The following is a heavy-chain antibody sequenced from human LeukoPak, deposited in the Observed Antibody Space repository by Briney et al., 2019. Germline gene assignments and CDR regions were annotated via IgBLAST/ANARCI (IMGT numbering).Heavy chain of an antibody. Sequence: SGPTLVKPTQTLTLTCTLSGFSLSTSGVGVGWIRQPPGKALEWLALIYWNDDKRYSPSLKTRLTISKDTSKNQVVLTMTNMDPVDTATYYCARIWFGESYFDYWGQGTLVTVSS. CDR3: ARIWFGESYFDY. D-gene: IGHD3-10*01. CDR1: GFSLSTSGVG. J-gene: IGHJ4*02. V-gene: IGHV2-5*01. CDR2: IYWNDDK.